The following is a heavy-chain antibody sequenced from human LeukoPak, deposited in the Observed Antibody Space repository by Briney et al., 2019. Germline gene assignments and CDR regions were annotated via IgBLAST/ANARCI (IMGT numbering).Heavy chain of an antibody. J-gene: IGHJ6*02. D-gene: IGHD3-22*01. CDR1: GFTFDDYA. CDR2: ISGDGGST. Sequence: GGSLRLSCAASGFTFDDYAMHWVRQAPGKGLEWVSLISGDGGSTYYADSVKGRFTISRDNSKNSLYLQMNSLRTEDTALYYCAKDIFVRQDSSGYYYYYGMDVWGQGTTVTVSS. CDR3: AKDIFVRQDSSGYYYYYGMDV. V-gene: IGHV3-43*02.